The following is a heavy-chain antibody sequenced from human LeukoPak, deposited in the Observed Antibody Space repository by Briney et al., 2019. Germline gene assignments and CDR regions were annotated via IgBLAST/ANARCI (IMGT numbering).Heavy chain of an antibody. CDR1: GFTFDDYA. J-gene: IGHJ3*02. CDR3: AKARDRRGAFDI. Sequence: GRSLRLSCAASGFTFDDYAMHWVRQAPGKGLEWVSGISWNSGSIGYADSVKGRFTISRDNAKNSLYLQMNSLRAEDMALYYCAKARDRRGAFDIWGQGTMVTVSS. V-gene: IGHV3-9*03. CDR2: ISWNSGSI.